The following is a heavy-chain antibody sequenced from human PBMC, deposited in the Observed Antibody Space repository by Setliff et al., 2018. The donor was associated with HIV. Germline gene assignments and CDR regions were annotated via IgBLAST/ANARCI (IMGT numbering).Heavy chain of an antibody. CDR2: LISMFKIP. V-gene: IGHV1-69*13. J-gene: IGHJ6*01. CDR3: ARALPAGRLQTLSQKTLDV. Sequence: SVKVSGKTSGGTSRSQAISWVRQAPGQGLEWMGGLISMFKIPQIAQKFQGRVKITADGSSNTAYMELSSLRSEDTVVYHCARALPAGRLQTLSQKTLDVWGQGTSVTVSS. CDR1: GGTSRSQA. D-gene: IGHD2-21*01.